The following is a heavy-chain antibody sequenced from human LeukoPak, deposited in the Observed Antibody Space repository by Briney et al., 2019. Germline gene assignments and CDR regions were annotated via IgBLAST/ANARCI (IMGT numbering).Heavy chain of an antibody. Sequence: GRSLRLSCAASGFTFSSYGMHWVRQAPGKGLDWVAVIWYDGSNKYYADSVKGRFTISRDNSKNTLYLQMNSLRAEDTAVYYCARDNDILTGYPDYWGQGTLVTVSS. D-gene: IGHD3-9*01. V-gene: IGHV3-33*01. CDR3: ARDNDILTGYPDY. CDR2: IWYDGSNK. J-gene: IGHJ4*02. CDR1: GFTFSSYG.